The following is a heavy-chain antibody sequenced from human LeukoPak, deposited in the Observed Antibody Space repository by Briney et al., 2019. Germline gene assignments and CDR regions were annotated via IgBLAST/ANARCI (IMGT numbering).Heavy chain of an antibody. V-gene: IGHV4-39*01. CDR2: IYYSGST. D-gene: IGHD3-3*01. CDR3: ASSTIFGVVIPDY. J-gene: IGHJ4*02. CDR1: GGSISSSSYY. Sequence: SETLSLTCTVSGGSISSSSYYWGWIRQPPGKGLEWIGSIYYSGSTYYNPSPKSRVTISVDTSKNQFSLKLSSVTAADTAVYYCASSTIFGVVIPDYWGQGTLVTVSS.